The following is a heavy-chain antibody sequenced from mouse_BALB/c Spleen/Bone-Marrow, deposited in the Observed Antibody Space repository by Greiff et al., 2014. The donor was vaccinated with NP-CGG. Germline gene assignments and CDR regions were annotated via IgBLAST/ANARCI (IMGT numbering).Heavy chain of an antibody. CDR1: GFTFTDYC. CDR3: AREYGYFDV. V-gene: IGHV7-3*02. Sequence: EVKLMESGGGLVQPGGSLRLSCATSGFTFTDYCMSWVRQPPGKALEWLGFIRNKASGYTTDYSASVKGRFTISRDNSQSILYLQMNTLRAEDSATYYCAREYGYFDVWGAGTTVTVSS. J-gene: IGHJ1*01. CDR2: IRNKASGYTT.